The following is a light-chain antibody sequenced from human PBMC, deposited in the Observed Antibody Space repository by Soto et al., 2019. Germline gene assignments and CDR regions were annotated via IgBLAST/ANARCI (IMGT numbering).Light chain of an antibody. Sequence: QSALTQPASVSGSPGQSITISCTGTSSDVGSHNLVSWYQQLPGKAPKLIIYEVNERPSGISDRFSGSKSGNTASLTISGLQGEDEADYYCCSYVGSSILMFGGGTKVTVL. CDR2: EVN. V-gene: IGLV2-23*02. CDR1: SSDVGSHNL. J-gene: IGLJ3*02. CDR3: CSYVGSSILM.